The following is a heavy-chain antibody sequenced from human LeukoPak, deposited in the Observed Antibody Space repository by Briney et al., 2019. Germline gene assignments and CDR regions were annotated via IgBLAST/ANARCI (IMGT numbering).Heavy chain of an antibody. CDR2: IKSKTDGGTT. CDR1: GFTFSNAW. V-gene: IGHV3-15*01. Sequence: GGSLRLSCAASGFTFSNAWMSWVRQAPGKGLEWVGRIKSKTDGGTTDYAAPVKGRFTISRDDSKNTLYLQMNSLKTEDTAVYYCTLRGYCSSTSCYEDAEYFQHWGQGTLVTVSS. D-gene: IGHD2-2*01. J-gene: IGHJ1*01. CDR3: TLRGYCSSTSCYEDAEYFQH.